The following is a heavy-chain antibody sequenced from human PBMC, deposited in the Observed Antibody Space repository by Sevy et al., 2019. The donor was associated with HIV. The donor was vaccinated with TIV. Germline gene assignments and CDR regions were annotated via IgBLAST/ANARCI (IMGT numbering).Heavy chain of an antibody. CDR3: AILAVDCVSTNCYGMRSLSLDF. CDR2: ISYDGSIK. D-gene: IGHD2-2*01. Sequence: GGSLRLSCEASGFTFSSFAMHWVRQAPGKGLEWVAVISYDGSIKYYPDSVKGRFTISRENAKNTLYLQMNRLRPEDTAVYFCAILAVDCVSTNCYGMRSLSLDFWGQGTLVTVSS. CDR1: GFTFSSFA. V-gene: IGHV3-30-3*01. J-gene: IGHJ4*02.